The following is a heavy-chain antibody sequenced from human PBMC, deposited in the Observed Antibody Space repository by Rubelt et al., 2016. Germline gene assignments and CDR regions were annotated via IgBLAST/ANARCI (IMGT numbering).Heavy chain of an antibody. CDR2: IYSGGST. Sequence: EVQLVESGGGLVQPGGSLILSCAASGFTVSSNYMSWVRQAPGKGLDWVSVIYSGGSTYYADSVKGRFTISRGNSKYTLYLQMDSLRAEDTAVYYCARNWGFDYWGQGTLVTVSS. D-gene: IGHD7-27*01. V-gene: IGHV3-66*01. CDR3: ARNWGFDY. J-gene: IGHJ4*02. CDR1: GFTVSSNY.